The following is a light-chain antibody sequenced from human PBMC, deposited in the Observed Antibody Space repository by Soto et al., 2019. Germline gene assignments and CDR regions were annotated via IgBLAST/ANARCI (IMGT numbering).Light chain of an antibody. Sequence: DIQMTQSPSTLSASVGNRVTIKIRASQSISRGLAWYQQKPGKAPRLLIYDVFSLETGVPSRFSGSGSGTEFTLAINGLQPDDFATYYCQHSDNYLWTFGQGTKVDIK. CDR3: QHSDNYLWT. J-gene: IGKJ1*01. CDR1: QSISRG. V-gene: IGKV1-5*01. CDR2: DVF.